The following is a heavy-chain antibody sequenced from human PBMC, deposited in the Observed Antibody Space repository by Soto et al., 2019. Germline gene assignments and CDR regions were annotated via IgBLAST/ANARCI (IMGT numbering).Heavy chain of an antibody. CDR1: GGSISSGDYY. Sequence: SETLSLTCTVSGGSISSGDYYWSWIRQPPGKGLEWIGCIYYSGSTYYNPSLKSRVTISVDTSKNQFSLKLSSVTAADTAVYYCARVDAIAVAGTFFDYWGQGTLVTVSS. V-gene: IGHV4-30-4*01. J-gene: IGHJ4*02. CDR2: IYYSGST. CDR3: ARVDAIAVAGTFFDY. D-gene: IGHD6-19*01.